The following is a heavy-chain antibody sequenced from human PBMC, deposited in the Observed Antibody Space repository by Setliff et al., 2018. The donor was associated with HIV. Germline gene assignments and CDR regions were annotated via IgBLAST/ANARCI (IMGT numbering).Heavy chain of an antibody. CDR3: ARGHMLITYYYYYYMDV. CDR1: DGSISSIDYH. Sequence: SETLSLTCTVSDGSISSIDYHWGWIRQPPGWGLEWIGSIYYSGSTFYNPSLKSRVTISVDASKNQFSLRLSSLTAADTAVYYCARGHMLITYYYYYYMDVWGKGTTVTVSS. V-gene: IGHV4-39*01. D-gene: IGHD3-10*02. J-gene: IGHJ6*03. CDR2: IYYSGST.